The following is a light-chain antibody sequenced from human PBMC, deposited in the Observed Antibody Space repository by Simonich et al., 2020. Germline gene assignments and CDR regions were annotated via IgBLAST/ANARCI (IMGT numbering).Light chain of an antibody. CDR2: KDN. CDR1: SGSIASNY. J-gene: IGLJ3*02. CDR3: QSYDSSNWV. Sequence: NFMLTQPHSVSESPGKTVTISCTRSSGSIASNYVQWYQQRPGSAPTTVIYKDNQRPSGVPDRFSGSIDSSSNSASLTISGLKTEDEADYYCQSYDSSNWVFGGGTKLTVL. V-gene: IGLV6-57*03.